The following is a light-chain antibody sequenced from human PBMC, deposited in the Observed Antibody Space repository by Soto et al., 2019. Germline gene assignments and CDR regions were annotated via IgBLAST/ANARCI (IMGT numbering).Light chain of an antibody. CDR2: GAS. CDR3: LQDYNYPFT. V-gene: IGKV1-6*01. J-gene: IGKJ2*01. Sequence: IQMTHSPSSLSASVGDRVSITCLASQYIRKDLAWYQQKPGKAPQILIYGASTLQTGVASRFSGSGSAKDFTITISSLQPEDSAAYYCLQDYNYPFTFGQGTKVDIK. CDR1: QYIRKD.